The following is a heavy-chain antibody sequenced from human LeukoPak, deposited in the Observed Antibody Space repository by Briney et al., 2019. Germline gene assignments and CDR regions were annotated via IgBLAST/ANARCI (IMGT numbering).Heavy chain of an antibody. CDR1: GFTFDDYA. J-gene: IGHJ4*02. CDR3: ARGLTEAYRCFDY. CDR2: ISWNSGSI. V-gene: IGHV3-9*01. Sequence: GRSLRLSCAASGFTFDDYAMHWVRQAPGKGLEWVSGISWNSGSIGYADSVKGRFTISRDNAKNSLYLQMNSLRAEDTAVYYCARGLTEAYRCFDYWGQGTLVTVSS.